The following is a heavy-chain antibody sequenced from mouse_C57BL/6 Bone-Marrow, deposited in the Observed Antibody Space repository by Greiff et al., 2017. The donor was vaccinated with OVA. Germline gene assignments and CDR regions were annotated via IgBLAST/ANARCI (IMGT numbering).Heavy chain of an antibody. J-gene: IGHJ3*01. D-gene: IGHD3-2*02. CDR2: IDPETGGT. V-gene: IGHV1-15*01. CDR1: GYTFTDYE. Sequence: VQLQQSGAELVRPGASVTLSCKASGYTFTDYEMHWVKQTPVHGLEWIGAIDPETGGTAYNQKFKGKAILTADKSSSTAYMELRSLTSEDSAVYDCNRVGSSGYVRFFAYWGQGTLVTVSA. CDR3: NRVGSSGYVRFFAY.